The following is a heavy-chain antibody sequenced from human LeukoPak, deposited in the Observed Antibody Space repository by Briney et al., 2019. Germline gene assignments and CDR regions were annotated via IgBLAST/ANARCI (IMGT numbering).Heavy chain of an antibody. CDR3: AREVVVVPAAMSYYYYYMDV. D-gene: IGHD2-2*01. CDR2: INPNSGGT. CDR1: GYTYTGSY. V-gene: IGHV1-2*02. J-gene: IGHJ6*03. Sequence: ASVKVSCKASGYTYTGSYMHWVRQATGQGLECMGWINPNSGGTHYAQKFQGRVTMTRDTSISIVYMELSRLRSDDTAVYYCAREVVVVPAAMSYYYYYMDVWGKGTTVTVSS.